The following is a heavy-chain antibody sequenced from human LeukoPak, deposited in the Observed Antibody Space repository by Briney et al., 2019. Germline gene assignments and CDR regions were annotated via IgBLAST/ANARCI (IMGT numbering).Heavy chain of an antibody. V-gene: IGHV1-18*01. J-gene: IGHJ4*02. CDR3: TRGQYYYHSGHYLGNFDY. CDR1: GYTFTSYG. CDR2: ISAHNGNT. D-gene: IGHD3-22*01. Sequence: ASVKVSCKASGYTFTSYGISWVRQAPGQGLEWMGWISAHNGNTNYAQKLQGRVTMTTDTSTSTAYMELRSLRPEDTAVYYCTRGQYYYHSGHYLGNFDYWGQGTLVTVSS.